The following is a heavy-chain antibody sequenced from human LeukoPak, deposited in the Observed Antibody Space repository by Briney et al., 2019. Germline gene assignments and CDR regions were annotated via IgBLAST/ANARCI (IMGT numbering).Heavy chain of an antibody. V-gene: IGHV3-23*01. D-gene: IGHD4-11*01. CDR2: ISGSGGST. Sequence: GGSLRLSCAASGFTFSDFYMNWIRQAPGKGLEWVSAISGSGGSTYYADSVKGRFTISRDNSKNTLYLQMNSLRAEDTAVYYCAKPGEFYSNQFDYWGQGTLVTVSS. CDR1: GFTFSDFY. J-gene: IGHJ4*02. CDR3: AKPGEFYSNQFDY.